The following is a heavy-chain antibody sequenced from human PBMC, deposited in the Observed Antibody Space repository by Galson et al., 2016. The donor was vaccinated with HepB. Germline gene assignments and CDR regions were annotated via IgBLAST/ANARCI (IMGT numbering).Heavy chain of an antibody. D-gene: IGHD1-14*01. Sequence: LSLTCSVSGGTVSSGSYYWGWIRQSPGKGLEMLGYVQYSGTTNYNPSLKSRVIISLAPSKTHFSLTLTSVTAADTAVYYCAGLLRQTEYWGQGTLVTVSS. CDR2: VQYSGTT. CDR3: AGLLRQTEY. J-gene: IGHJ4*02. CDR1: GGTVSSGSYY. V-gene: IGHV4-61*03.